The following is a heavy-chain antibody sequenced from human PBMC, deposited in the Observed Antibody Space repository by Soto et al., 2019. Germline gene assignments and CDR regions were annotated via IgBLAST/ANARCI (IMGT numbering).Heavy chain of an antibody. CDR1: GGSFSGYY. D-gene: IGHD3-3*01. Sequence: PSETLSLTCAVYGGSFSGYYWSWIRQPPGKGLEWIGEINHSGSTNYNPSLKSRVTISVDTSKNQFSLKLSSVTAADTAVYYCARRPRTLRFVEWSWGQGTLVTGTS. CDR3: ARRPRTLRFVEWS. J-gene: IGHJ5*02. V-gene: IGHV4-34*01. CDR2: INHSGST.